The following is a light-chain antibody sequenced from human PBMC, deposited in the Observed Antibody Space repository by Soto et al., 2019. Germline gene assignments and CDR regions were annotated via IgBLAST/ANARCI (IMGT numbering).Light chain of an antibody. J-gene: IGKJ1*01. V-gene: IGKV3-20*01. CDR3: QQYGTSPWT. CDR2: IAS. CDR1: QSVSSNY. Sequence: EIVLTQSPGTLSLFAGERATLSCRATQSVSSNYLSWYQQTPGQAPRLLFYIASRRATGIPDRFRGSGFGKDFTFTISRLEPEDFEVYYCQQYGTSPWTFGQGTKVEIK.